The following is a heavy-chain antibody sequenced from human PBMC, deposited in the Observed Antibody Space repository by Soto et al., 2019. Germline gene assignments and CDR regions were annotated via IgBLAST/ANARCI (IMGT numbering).Heavy chain of an antibody. J-gene: IGHJ5*01. CDR1: GYTFANYD. CDR2: MNPSRASGNT. V-gene: IGHV1-8*01. CDR3: ARSDGYNFNWLDS. Sequence: QVQLVQSGAEVKTPGASVKVSCKASGYTFANYDINWVRQAPGQGLEWMGWMNPSRASGNTGYAQKCQGRLTMTRDTALSIAHMELSSLRNEDTAVYYCARSDGYNFNWLDSWGQGTLVTVST. D-gene: IGHD2-21*01.